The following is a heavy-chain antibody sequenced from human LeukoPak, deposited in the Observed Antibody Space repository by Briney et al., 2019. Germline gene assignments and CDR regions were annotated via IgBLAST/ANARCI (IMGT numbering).Heavy chain of an antibody. CDR3: ARRYSSGWYEGFDY. Sequence: GASVKVSCKASGNTFTTYDLNWVRQAPGQGLEWMGWINPNSGGTNYAQKFQGRATMTRDTSISTAYMELSSLRSDDTAVYYCARRYSSGWYEGFDYWGQGTLVTVSS. V-gene: IGHV1-2*02. D-gene: IGHD6-19*01. J-gene: IGHJ4*02. CDR2: INPNSGGT. CDR1: GNTFTTYD.